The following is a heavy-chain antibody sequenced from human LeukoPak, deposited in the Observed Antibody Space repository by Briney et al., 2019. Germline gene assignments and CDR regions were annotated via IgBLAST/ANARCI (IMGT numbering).Heavy chain of an antibody. CDR1: GFTFSSYA. J-gene: IGHJ4*02. V-gene: IGHV3-30-3*01. Sequence: LTGRSLRLSCAASGFTFSSYAMHWVRQAPGKGLEWVAVISYDGSNKYYADSVKGRFTVSRDNSKNTLYLQMNSLRAEDTAMYYCARAPWGVEYSNSRFDYWGQGTLVTVSS. D-gene: IGHD6-6*01. CDR2: ISYDGSNK. CDR3: ARAPWGVEYSNSRFDY.